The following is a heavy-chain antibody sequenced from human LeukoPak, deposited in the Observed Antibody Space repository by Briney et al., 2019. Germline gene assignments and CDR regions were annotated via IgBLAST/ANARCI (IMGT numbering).Heavy chain of an antibody. CDR1: GYTFTGYY. CDR3: ARDRERFLEWLSYYYYYMDV. J-gene: IGHJ6*03. CDR2: INPNSGGT. Sequence: ASVKVSCKASGYTFTGYYMHWVRQAPGQGLEWMGWINPNSGGTNYAQKFQGRVTMTRDTSISTAYMELSGLRSDDTAVYYCARDRERFLEWLSYYYYYMDVWGKGTTVTVSS. V-gene: IGHV1-2*02. D-gene: IGHD3-3*01.